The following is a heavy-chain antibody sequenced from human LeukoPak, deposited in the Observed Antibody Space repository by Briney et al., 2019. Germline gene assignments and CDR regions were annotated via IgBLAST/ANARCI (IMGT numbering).Heavy chain of an antibody. CDR3: ARDGPSDTLVRGVMDY. D-gene: IGHD3-10*01. Sequence: GGSLRLSCAASGFTFSSYGIHWVRQAPGKGLEWVAVIWYDGSNKYYADSVKGRFTISRDNSKNTLYLQMNSLRAEDTAVYYCARDGPSDTLVRGVMDYWGQGTLVTVSS. CDR1: GFTFSSYG. J-gene: IGHJ4*02. CDR2: IWYDGSNK. V-gene: IGHV3-33*01.